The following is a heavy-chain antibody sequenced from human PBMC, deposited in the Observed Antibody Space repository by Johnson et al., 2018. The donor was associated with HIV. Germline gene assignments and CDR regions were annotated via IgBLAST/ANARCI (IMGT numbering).Heavy chain of an antibody. V-gene: IGHV3-66*01. CDR3: ARDISSGYHAFDI. Sequence: EQLVESGGDLVQPGGSLRLSCVGSGFTFNTNWMHWVRQAPGKGLEWVSVIYSAGHTYYADSVKGRFTISRDNSKNSVYLQMNSLRAEDTALYYCARDISSGYHAFDIWGQGTMVTVSS. CDR1: GFTFNTNW. CDR2: IYSAGHT. D-gene: IGHD3-22*01. J-gene: IGHJ3*02.